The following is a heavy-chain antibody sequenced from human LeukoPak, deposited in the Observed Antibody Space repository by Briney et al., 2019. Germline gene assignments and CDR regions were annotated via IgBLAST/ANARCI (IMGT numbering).Heavy chain of an antibody. Sequence: GASVKVSCKASGYTFIDYYMHWVRQAPGQGLGWIGWISPNSGGTKCVQKFQGRVTMTRDTSITTVYMELSGLSFDDTAVYYCARGGGRYSVDYWGQGTLVIVSS. CDR1: GYTFIDYY. V-gene: IGHV1-2*02. CDR2: ISPNSGGT. CDR3: ARGGGRYSVDY. D-gene: IGHD1-26*01. J-gene: IGHJ4*02.